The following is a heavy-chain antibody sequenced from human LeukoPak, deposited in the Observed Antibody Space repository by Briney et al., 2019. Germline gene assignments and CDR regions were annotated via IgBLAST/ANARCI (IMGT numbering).Heavy chain of an antibody. Sequence: PSETLSLTCTVSGGSISGSYWSWIRQPPVKGLEWIGYIYYSGDSNYNPSLKSRATISLDTSKNQFSLKVSSVTAADTAIYYCARHNYARPFDSWGQGTLVTVSS. CDR3: ARHNYARPFDS. CDR2: IYYSGDS. CDR1: GGSISGSY. V-gene: IGHV4-59*08. J-gene: IGHJ4*02. D-gene: IGHD6-6*01.